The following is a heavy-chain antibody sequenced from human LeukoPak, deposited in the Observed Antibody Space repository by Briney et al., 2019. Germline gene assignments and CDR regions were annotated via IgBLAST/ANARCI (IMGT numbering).Heavy chain of an antibody. J-gene: IGHJ6*02. D-gene: IGHD3-10*01. CDR3: ALDTPMVAMDV. CDR2: IYYSGST. CDR1: GGSISSYY. Sequence: SETLSLTCTVSGGSISSYYWSWIRQPPGKGLEWIGYIYYSGSTNYNPSLKSRVTISVDTSKNQFSLKLSSVTAADTAVYYCALDTPMVAMDVWGQGTTVTVSS. V-gene: IGHV4-59*01.